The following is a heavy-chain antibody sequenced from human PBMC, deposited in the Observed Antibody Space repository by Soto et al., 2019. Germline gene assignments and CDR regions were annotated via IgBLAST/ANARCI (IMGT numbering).Heavy chain of an antibody. CDR1: GLTFSNYA. CDR3: AKNQEWELPRVIDF. CDR2: MSGSSSTT. V-gene: IGHV3-23*01. J-gene: IGHJ4*02. Sequence: GSLRLSCATSGLTFSNYAMSWVRQAPGGGLEWVSSMSGSSSTTYYADSVRGRFTISRDRSKNTLYLQMSSLRAEDTALYYCAKNQEWELPRVIDFWGQGTLVTVSS. D-gene: IGHD1-26*01.